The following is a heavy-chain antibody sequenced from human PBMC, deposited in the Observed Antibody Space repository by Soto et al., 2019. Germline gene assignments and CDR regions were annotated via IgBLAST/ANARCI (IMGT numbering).Heavy chain of an antibody. CDR2: IFSSGST. V-gene: IGHV4-4*07. CDR1: GGSINTFY. D-gene: IGHD5-12*01. Sequence: ASETLSLTCTVSGGSINTFYWSWVRQPAGKGLEWIGRIFSSGSTSFNPSLESRVAMSVDTSKNHFSLNLSSVTAADMAVYYCAREGSYSAYNFAHGIQLWSFDFWGQGALVTVSS. CDR3: AREGSYSAYNFAHGIQLWSFDF. J-gene: IGHJ4*02.